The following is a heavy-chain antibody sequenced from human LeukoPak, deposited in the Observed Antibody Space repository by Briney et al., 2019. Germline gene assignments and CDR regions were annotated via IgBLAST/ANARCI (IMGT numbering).Heavy chain of an antibody. CDR3: ARVYLERLTAGYFDH. CDR1: GFTFSTYA. V-gene: IGHV3-30*04. J-gene: IGHJ4*02. CDR2: ISDDGRHN. D-gene: IGHD2-8*01. Sequence: PSGGSLRLSCAASGFTFSTYAMNWVRQAPGKGLEWLAVISDDGRHNYYADSVKGRFTISRDNSKSTLYLQMNSLRDDDSAAYFCARVYLERLTAGYFDHWGQGTQVTVSP.